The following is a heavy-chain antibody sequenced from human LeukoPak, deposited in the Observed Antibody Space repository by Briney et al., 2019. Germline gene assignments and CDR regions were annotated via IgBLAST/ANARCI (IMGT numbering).Heavy chain of an antibody. D-gene: IGHD3-22*01. Sequence: ASVKVSCKASGYTFTGYYMHWVRQAPGQGLEWMGWINPNSGGTNYAQKFQGRVTMTRDTYISTAYMELSRLRSDDTAVYYCARLRDDSSGYYLIDYWGQGTLVTVSS. J-gene: IGHJ4*02. CDR2: INPNSGGT. V-gene: IGHV1-2*02. CDR3: ARLRDDSSGYYLIDY. CDR1: GYTFTGYY.